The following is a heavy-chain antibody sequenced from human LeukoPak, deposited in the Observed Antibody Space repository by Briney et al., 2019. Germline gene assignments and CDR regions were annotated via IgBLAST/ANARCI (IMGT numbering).Heavy chain of an antibody. D-gene: IGHD1-1*01. Sequence: SETLSLTCAVSGGSIISNNWWSWVRQPPGKGLEWIGEVHHSGSTNYTPSLKSRVTISVDKSKNQFSLRLTSVTAADTAVYYCARDRYIINWFFDHWGQGAPVTVSS. CDR2: VHHSGST. V-gene: IGHV4-4*02. J-gene: IGHJ4*02. CDR1: GGSIISNNW. CDR3: ARDRYIINWFFDH.